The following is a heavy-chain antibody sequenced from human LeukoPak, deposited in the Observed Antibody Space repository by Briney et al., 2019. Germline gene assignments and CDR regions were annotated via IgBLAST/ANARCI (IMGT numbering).Heavy chain of an antibody. CDR3: ARGGYYGSGSFGAFDI. J-gene: IGHJ3*02. D-gene: IGHD3-10*01. Sequence: PGGSLRLSCAASGFTVSSNYMSWVRQAPGKGLDWVSVIYSGGSTYYADFVKGRFTISRDNSKNTLYLQMNSLRVGDTAVYYCARGGYYGSGSFGAFDIWGQGTMVTVSS. CDR2: IYSGGST. CDR1: GFTVSSNY. V-gene: IGHV3-53*01.